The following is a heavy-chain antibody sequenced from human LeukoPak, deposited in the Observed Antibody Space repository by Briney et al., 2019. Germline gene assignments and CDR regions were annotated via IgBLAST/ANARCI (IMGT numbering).Heavy chain of an antibody. V-gene: IGHV3-23*01. D-gene: IGHD6-13*01. CDR2: ITGSGGNT. CDR1: GFIFSSYS. CDR3: AKAASSSWPSYYYGMDV. Sequence: GGSLKLSCAASGFIFSSYSMSWVRQAPGKGLEWVSVITGSGGNTYYADSVKGRFTISKDNSKNTVYLQMSSLRVDDTAVYYCAKAASSSWPSYYYGMDVWGQGTTVTVSS. J-gene: IGHJ6*02.